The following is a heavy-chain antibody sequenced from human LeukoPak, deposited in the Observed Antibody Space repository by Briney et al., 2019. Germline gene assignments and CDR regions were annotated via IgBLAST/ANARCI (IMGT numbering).Heavy chain of an antibody. CDR2: IKEDGTEK. V-gene: IGHV3-7*01. D-gene: IGHD1-14*01. J-gene: IGHJ4*02. CDR3: ARDFARY. Sequence: GKSLRLSCVASGFTFGSYSMHWVRQAPGKGLEWVASIKEDGTEKYYVDSVKGRFTISRDNAKNSLHLQMNSLRAEDTAVYYCARDFARYWGQGTLVTVSS. CDR1: GFTFGSYS.